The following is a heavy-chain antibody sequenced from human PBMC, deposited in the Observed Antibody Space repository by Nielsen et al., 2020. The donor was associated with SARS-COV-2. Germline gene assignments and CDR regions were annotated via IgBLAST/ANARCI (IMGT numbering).Heavy chain of an antibody. CDR1: GYTFTSYG. J-gene: IGHJ3*02. D-gene: IGHD1-26*01. V-gene: IGHV1-18*01. Sequence: ASVKVSCKASGYTFTSYGISWVRQAPGQGLEWMGWISAYNGNTNYAQKLQGRVTMTTDTSTSTAYMELRSLRSDDTAVYYCARGDTSGSANRGLNAFDIWGQGTMVTVSS. CDR3: ARGDTSGSANRGLNAFDI. CDR2: ISAYNGNT.